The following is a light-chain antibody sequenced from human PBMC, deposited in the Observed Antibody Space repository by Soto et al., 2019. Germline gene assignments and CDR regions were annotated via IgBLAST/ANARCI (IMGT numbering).Light chain of an antibody. Sequence: GERATLSCMASQSCSSSYLAWYQQKPGQTPRLLVYGASSRATGIPDRFSGSGSGTDFTLTISRLEPEDFAVYYCQQYGSSGTFGQGTKADI. V-gene: IGKV3-20*01. J-gene: IGKJ1*01. CDR3: QQYGSSGT. CDR2: GAS. CDR1: QSCSSSY.